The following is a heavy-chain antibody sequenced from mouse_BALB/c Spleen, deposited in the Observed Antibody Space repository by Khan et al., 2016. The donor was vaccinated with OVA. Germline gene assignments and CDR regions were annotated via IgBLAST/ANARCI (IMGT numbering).Heavy chain of an antibody. CDR1: GYSITSAYC. D-gene: IGHD1-1*01. CDR2: ISYDGSN. CDR3: ARGRVVGPYWYFDV. Sequence: EVQLQESGPGLVKPSQSLYLTCSVTGYSITSAYCWNWIRQFPGNKLEWRGYISYDGSNNYNPSLKNRISIPRDTSKNQFFLKLNSVTTEDTATCYCARGRVVGPYWYFDVWGAGTTVTVSS. V-gene: IGHV3-6*02. J-gene: IGHJ1*01.